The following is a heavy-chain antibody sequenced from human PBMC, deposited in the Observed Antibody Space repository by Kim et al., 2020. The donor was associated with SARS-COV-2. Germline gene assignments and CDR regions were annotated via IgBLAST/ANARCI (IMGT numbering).Heavy chain of an antibody. Sequence: ASVKVSCKASGYTFTSYGISWVRQAPGQGLEWMGWISTYNGYTNYVQKLQGRVTMTTDTSTSTAYMELRSLRSDDTAVYYCARAYSGSYYGGYYFDYWGQGTLVTVSS. CDR1: GYTFTSYG. D-gene: IGHD1-26*01. CDR3: ARAYSGSYYGGYYFDY. V-gene: IGHV1-18*01. J-gene: IGHJ4*02. CDR2: ISTYNGYT.